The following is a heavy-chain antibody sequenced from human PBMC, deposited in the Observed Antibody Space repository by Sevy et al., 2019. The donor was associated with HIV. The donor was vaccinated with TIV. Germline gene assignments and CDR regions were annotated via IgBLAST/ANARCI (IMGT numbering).Heavy chain of an antibody. D-gene: IGHD3-22*01. CDR3: ARVQYYYDSLDP. V-gene: IGHV1-2*06. CDR1: GYTFTGYY. Sequence: ASLKVSCKASGYTFTGYYMHWVRQAPGQGLEWMGRINPNSGGTNYAQKFQGRVTMTRDTSISTAYMELSRLRSDDTAVYYCARVQYYYDSLDPWGQGTLVTVSS. CDR2: INPNSGGT. J-gene: IGHJ5*02.